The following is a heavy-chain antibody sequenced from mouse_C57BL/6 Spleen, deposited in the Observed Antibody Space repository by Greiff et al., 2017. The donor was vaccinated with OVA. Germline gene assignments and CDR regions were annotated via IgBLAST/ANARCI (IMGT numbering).Heavy chain of an antibody. CDR1: GYTFTSYW. V-gene: IGHV1-5*01. CDR2: IYPGNSDT. CDR3: TREAITTVVAPYAMDY. D-gene: IGHD1-1*01. Sequence: VQLQQSGTVLARPGASVKMSCKTSGYTFTSYWMHWVKQRPGQGLEWIGAIYPGNSDTSYNQKFKGKAKLTAVTSASTAYMELSSLTNEDSAVYYCTREAITTVVAPYAMDYWGQGTSVTVSS. J-gene: IGHJ4*01.